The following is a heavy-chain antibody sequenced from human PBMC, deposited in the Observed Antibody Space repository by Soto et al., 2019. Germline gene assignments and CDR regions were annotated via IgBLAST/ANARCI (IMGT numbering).Heavy chain of an antibody. Sequence: GSLRLSCTASGFTFSNYAMSWVRQAPGKGLEWVSAITRTDSTYYADSVKGRFTISRDNSKNTLFLQMNSLRAEDAAIYYCAKSPKVISTSFDYWGQGSLVTGSS. D-gene: IGHD3-22*01. V-gene: IGHV3-23*01. CDR2: ITRTDST. CDR1: GFTFSNYA. CDR3: AKSPKVISTSFDY. J-gene: IGHJ4*02.